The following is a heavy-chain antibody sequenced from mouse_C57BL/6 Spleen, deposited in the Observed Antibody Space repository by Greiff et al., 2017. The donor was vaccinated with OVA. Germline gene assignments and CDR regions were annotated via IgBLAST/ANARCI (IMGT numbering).Heavy chain of an antibody. D-gene: IGHD2-14*01. V-gene: IGHV5-12*01. Sequence: EVKLVESGGGLVQPGGSLKLSCAASGFTFSDYYMYWVRQTPEKRLEWVAYISNGGGSTYYPDTVKGRFIISRDNAKNTLYLQMSRLKSEDTAMYYCASVRYYYAMDYWGQGTSVTVSS. CDR1: GFTFSDYY. CDR3: ASVRYYYAMDY. CDR2: ISNGGGST. J-gene: IGHJ4*01.